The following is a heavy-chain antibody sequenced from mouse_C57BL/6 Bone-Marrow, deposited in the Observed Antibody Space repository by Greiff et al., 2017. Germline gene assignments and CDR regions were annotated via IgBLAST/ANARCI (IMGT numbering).Heavy chain of an antibody. CDR1: GFNIKNTY. D-gene: IGHD1-1*01. CDR2: IDPANGNT. V-gene: IGHV14-3*01. CDR3: ASTTVVATPFIDV. Sequence: VQLKQSVAELVRPGASVKLSCTASGFNIKNTYMHWVKQRPEQGLEWIGRIDPANGNTKYAPKFQGKATITADTSSNTAYLQLSSLTSEDTAIYYCASTTVVATPFIDVWGTGTTVTVSS. J-gene: IGHJ1*03.